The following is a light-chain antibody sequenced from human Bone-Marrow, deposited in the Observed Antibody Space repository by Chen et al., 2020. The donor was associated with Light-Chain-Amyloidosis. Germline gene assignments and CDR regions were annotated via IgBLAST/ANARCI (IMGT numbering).Light chain of an antibody. J-gene: IGKJ2*01. CDR1: QSVLTSSKHKNY. CDR2: WAS. V-gene: IGKV4-1*01. Sequence: DIVMTQSPDSLAVSLGERATINCKSSQSVLTSSKHKNYLAWYQQKPGQPPKLLIYWASTRESGVPDRFSGSGSGTDFTLTISSLQAEDVAVYYCQQYFSTPRTFGQGTKLEIK. CDR3: QQYFSTPRT.